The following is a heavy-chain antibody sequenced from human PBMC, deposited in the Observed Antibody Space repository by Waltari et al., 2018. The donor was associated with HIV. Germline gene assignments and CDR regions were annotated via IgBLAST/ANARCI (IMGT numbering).Heavy chain of an antibody. CDR3: ARAPDTGAGACDI. V-gene: IGHV3-53*01. CDR2: IYSGGST. J-gene: IGHJ3*02. Sequence: EVQLVESGGGLIQPGGSLRLSCAASGFTVSSNYMSWVRQAPGKGLEWVSVIYSGGSTYYADSVKGRFTISRDNSKNTLYLQMNSLRAEDTAVYYCARAPDTGAGACDIWGQGTMVTVSS. CDR1: GFTVSSNY. D-gene: IGHD1-26*01.